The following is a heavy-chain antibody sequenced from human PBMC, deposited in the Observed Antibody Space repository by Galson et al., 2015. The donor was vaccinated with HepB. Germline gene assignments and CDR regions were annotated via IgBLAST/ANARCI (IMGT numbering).Heavy chain of an antibody. Sequence: SLRLSCAASGFTFSNYAMHWVRQAPGKGLEYVSAISSNEVSTYYADSVKGRFIIFRDNSKSTLYLQMGSLRTEDMAIYYCARGGGALGLDPWGQGTLVIVSS. CDR2: ISSNEVST. J-gene: IGHJ5*02. CDR3: ARGGGALGLDP. V-gene: IGHV3-64*02. CDR1: GFTFSNYA. D-gene: IGHD3-10*01.